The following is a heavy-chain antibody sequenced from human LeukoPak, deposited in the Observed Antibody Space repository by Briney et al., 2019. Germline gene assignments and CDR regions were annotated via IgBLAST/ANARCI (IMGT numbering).Heavy chain of an antibody. CDR3: AKPATTRTPLLDY. D-gene: IGHD1-7*01. J-gene: IGHJ4*02. V-gene: IGHV3-30*18. Sequence: GSLRLSCAASGFTFSNYGMRLVRQAPGKGLEWVAIISYDGSDKQYADSVKGRFTISRDNSKNTLYLQMNSLRAEDTAVYYCAKPATTRTPLLDYWGQGTLVTVSS. CDR1: GFTFSNYG. CDR2: ISYDGSDK.